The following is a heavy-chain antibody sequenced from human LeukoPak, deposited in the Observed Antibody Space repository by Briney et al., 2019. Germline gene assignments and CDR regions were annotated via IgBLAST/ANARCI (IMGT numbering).Heavy chain of an antibody. CDR2: INSNGGST. J-gene: IGHJ4*02. CDR1: GFTFSNYA. CDR3: AKDLGRYRNNYFDY. V-gene: IGHV3-64*04. D-gene: IGHD1-26*01. Sequence: GGSLRLSCSASGFTFSNYAMHWVRQAPGKGLEYVSIINSNGGSTYYTDSVKGRFTISRDNAKNTLYLQMNSLRAEDTAVYYCAKDLGRYRNNYFDYWGQGTLVTVSS.